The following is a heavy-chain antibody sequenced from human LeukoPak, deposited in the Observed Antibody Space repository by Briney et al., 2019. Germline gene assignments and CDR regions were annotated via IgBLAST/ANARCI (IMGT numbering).Heavy chain of an antibody. J-gene: IGHJ4*02. Sequence: GESLKISCKGSGYSFTSYWIAWVRQMPGKGLEWMGIIYPDDSDTRYSPSFQGQVTITADKSISTAYLQWSSLKASDNALYYCARQRRSSGWPNDYWGQGTLVTVSS. CDR2: IYPDDSDT. V-gene: IGHV5-51*01. CDR1: GYSFTSYW. D-gene: IGHD6-19*01. CDR3: ARQRRSSGWPNDY.